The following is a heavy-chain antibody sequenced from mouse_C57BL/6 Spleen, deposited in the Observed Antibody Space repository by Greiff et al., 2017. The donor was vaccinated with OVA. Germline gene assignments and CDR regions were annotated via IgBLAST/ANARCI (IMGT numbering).Heavy chain of an antibody. CDR3: ARGEPYYFDY. CDR2: INPGSGGT. Sequence: QVQLQQSGAELVKPGASVKLSCKASGYTFTEYTIHWVKQRPGQGLEWIGVINPGSGGTNYNEKFKGKATLTADKSSSTAYMQLSSLTSEDSAVYFCARGEPYYFDYWGQGTTLTVSS. CDR1: GYTFTEYT. V-gene: IGHV1-54*01. J-gene: IGHJ2*01.